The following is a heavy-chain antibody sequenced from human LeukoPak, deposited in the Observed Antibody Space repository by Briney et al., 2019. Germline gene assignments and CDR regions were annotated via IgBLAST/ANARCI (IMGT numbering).Heavy chain of an antibody. V-gene: IGHV1-69*05. CDR1: GGTFSSYA. Sequence: GSSVKVSCKASGGTFSSYATSWVRQAPGQGLEWMGGIIPIFGTANYAQKFQGRVTITTDESTSTAYMELSSLRSEDTAVYYCALGGFGELILRYWGQGTLVTVSS. CDR3: ALGGFGELILRY. D-gene: IGHD3-10*01. CDR2: IIPIFGTA. J-gene: IGHJ4*02.